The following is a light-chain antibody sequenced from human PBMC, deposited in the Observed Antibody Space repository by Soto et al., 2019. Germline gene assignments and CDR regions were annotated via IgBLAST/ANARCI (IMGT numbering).Light chain of an antibody. J-gene: IGKJ4*01. CDR2: AAS. V-gene: IGKV1-39*01. CDR1: QSISSY. CDR3: QQSYSNPLT. Sequence: DIQMTQSPSSLSASVGDRVTITCRASQSISSYLNWYQQKPVKAPKLLIYAASSLQSGVPSRFSGTGTGTNLTLTIRSLQPEDFATYYCQQSYSNPLTFGGGTKVEIK.